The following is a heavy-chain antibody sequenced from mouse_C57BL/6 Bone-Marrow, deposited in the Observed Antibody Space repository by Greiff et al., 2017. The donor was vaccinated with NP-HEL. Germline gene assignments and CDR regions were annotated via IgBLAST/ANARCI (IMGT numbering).Heavy chain of an antibody. J-gene: IGHJ3*01. D-gene: IGHD2-3*01. CDR1: GHAFSSYW. V-gene: IGHV1-80*01. CDR3: ARPDGPFAY. CDR2: IYPGDGDT. Sequence: VQLQQSGASVKISCKASGHAFSSYWMNWVKQRPGKGLEWIGQIYPGDGDTNYNGKFKGKATLTADKSSSTAYMQLSSLTSEDSAVYFCARPDGPFAYWGQGTLVTVSA.